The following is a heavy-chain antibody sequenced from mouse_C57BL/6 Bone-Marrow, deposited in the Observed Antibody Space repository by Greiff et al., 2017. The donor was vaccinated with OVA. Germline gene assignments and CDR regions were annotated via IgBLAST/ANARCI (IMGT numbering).Heavy chain of an antibody. CDR2: ILPGSGST. CDR3: ARADYDYLMDY. V-gene: IGHV1-9*01. J-gene: IGHJ4*01. Sequence: ESGAELMKPGASVKLSCKATGYTFTGYWIVWVKQSPGHGLEWIGEILPGSGSTNYNEKFKGKATFTADTSYNPVYMQRSSLTTDDSAIEYCARADYDYLMDYWGQGTSVTVSS. D-gene: IGHD2-4*01. CDR1: GYTFTGYW.